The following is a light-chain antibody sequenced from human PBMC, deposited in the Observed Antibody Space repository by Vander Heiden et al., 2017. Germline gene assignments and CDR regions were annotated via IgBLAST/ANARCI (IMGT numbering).Light chain of an antibody. V-gene: IGKV1-39*01. CDR3: QQSYSTPWT. CDR1: RTISSY. J-gene: IGKJ1*01. Sequence: MQMTQSPSSLSASVGDRVTIPCRASRTISSYLNWYQQKPGKAPKLLIYAASSLQSGVPSRFSGSGSGTDFTLTISSLQPEDFATYYCQQSYSTPWTFGQGTKVEIK. CDR2: AAS.